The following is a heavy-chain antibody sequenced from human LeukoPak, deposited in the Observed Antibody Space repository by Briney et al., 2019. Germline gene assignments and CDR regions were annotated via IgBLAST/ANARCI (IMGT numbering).Heavy chain of an antibody. V-gene: IGHV4-38-2*02. J-gene: IGHJ5*02. CDR1: GYSISSGYY. Sequence: SETLSLTCIVSGYSISSGYYWGWIRQPPGKGLEWIGNIHHSGSTYYNPSLKSRVTISLDTSKNQFSLKLSSVTAADTAVYYCARDETNYYDSSGYINWFDPWGQGTLVTVSS. CDR2: IHHSGST. CDR3: ARDETNYYDSSGYINWFDP. D-gene: IGHD3-22*01.